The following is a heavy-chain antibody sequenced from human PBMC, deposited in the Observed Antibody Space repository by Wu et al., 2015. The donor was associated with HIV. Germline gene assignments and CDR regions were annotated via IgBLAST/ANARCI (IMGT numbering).Heavy chain of an antibody. CDR2: MNPNSGNT. CDR3: ARVGYSRWARGRIYYYYMDV. D-gene: IGHD5-12*01. V-gene: IGHV1-8*03. J-gene: IGHJ6*03. Sequence: QVQLVQSGAEVKKPGASVKVSCKASGYTFTSYDINWVRQATGQGLEWMGWMNPNSGNTGYAQKFQGRVTITRNTSISTAYMELSSLRSEDTAVYYCARVGYSRWARGRIYYYYMDVVGTKGTTVSVSS. CDR1: GYTFTSYD.